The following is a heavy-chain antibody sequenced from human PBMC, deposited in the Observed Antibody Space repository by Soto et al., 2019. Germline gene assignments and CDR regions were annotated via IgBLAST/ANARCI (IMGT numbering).Heavy chain of an antibody. J-gene: IGHJ5*01. D-gene: IGHD3-3*01. Sequence: PGESLKISCKGSGYNFNNYWIGWVRQMPGKGLEWMGIIYPDDSDTRYSPSFQGHVTISADKSISTAYLQWSSLKASDTAMYYCARQPNDFWTGSFRRGIFDSWGQGTLVTVSS. V-gene: IGHV5-51*01. CDR3: ARQPNDFWTGSFRRGIFDS. CDR2: IYPDDSDT. CDR1: GYNFNNYW.